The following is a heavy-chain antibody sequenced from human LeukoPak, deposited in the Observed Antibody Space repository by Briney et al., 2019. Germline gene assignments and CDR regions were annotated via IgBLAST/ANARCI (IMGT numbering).Heavy chain of an antibody. CDR2: IYIVGSP. Sequence: GGSLRLSCAVSGFTVSSNYMSWVRQAPGRGREWVSVIYIVGSPYYAVSVNGRFTISRDNPKNTLYLQMNSLRAEDTAVYYCASPSALTLVRGDMSLDYWGHGSLITVSS. J-gene: IGHJ4*01. D-gene: IGHD3-10*01. CDR3: ASPSALTLVRGDMSLDY. V-gene: IGHV3-53*01. CDR1: GFTVSSNY.